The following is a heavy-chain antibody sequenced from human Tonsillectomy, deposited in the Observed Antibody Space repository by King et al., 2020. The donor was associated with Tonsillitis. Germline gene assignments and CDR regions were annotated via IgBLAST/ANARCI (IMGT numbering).Heavy chain of an antibody. CDR3: ARVIGDYGAFPPYWYFDL. J-gene: IGHJ2*01. D-gene: IGHD4-17*01. CDR1: GDSISSGGYS. Sequence: LQLQESGSGLVKPSQTLSLTCAVSGDSISSGGYSWSWIRQPPGKGLEWIAYIYHSGSTYYNPSLKSRVTISVDRSKNQFSLKLSSVTAADTAVYYCARVIGDYGAFPPYWYFDLWGRGTLVTVSS. CDR2: IYHSGST. V-gene: IGHV4-30-2*01.